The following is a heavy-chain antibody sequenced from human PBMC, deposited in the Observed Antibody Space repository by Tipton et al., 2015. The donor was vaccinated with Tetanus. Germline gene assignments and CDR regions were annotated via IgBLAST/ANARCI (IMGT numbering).Heavy chain of an antibody. Sequence: TLSLTCAVSGGSISSGGYSWSWIRQPPGKGLEWIGYIYHSGSTYYNPSLKSRVTISVDRSKNQFSPKLSSVTAADTAVYYCARVLPAFAFDIWGQGTMVTVSS. CDR1: GGSISSGGYS. J-gene: IGHJ3*02. CDR3: ARVLPAFAFDI. V-gene: IGHV4-30-2*01. CDR2: IYHSGST.